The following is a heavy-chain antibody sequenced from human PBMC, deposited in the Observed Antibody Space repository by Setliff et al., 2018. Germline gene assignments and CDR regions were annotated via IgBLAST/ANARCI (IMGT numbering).Heavy chain of an antibody. V-gene: IGHV4-61*09. D-gene: IGHD3-3*01. CDR1: GGSISSGSYY. J-gene: IGHJ3*02. CDR2: IYNSGST. Sequence: SETLSLTCTVSGGSISSGSYYWSWIRQPAGKGLEWIGHIYNSGSTNYNPSLKSQVTISVDTSKNQFSLKLSSVTAADTAVYYFARYSNDFWSGYYAFDIWGQGTMVTVS. CDR3: ARYSNDFWSGYYAFDI.